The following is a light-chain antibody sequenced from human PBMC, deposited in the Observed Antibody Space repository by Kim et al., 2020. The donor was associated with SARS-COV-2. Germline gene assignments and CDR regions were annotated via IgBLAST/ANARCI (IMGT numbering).Light chain of an antibody. V-gene: IGLV2-8*01. Sequence: QSVTISCSGINSDVGGYTYVSWYQQHPDKAPKLIIYEVTKRPSGVPDRFSGSKSGDTASLTVSGLQAEDEADYYCSSYAGNTYFVRFGGGTQLTVL. CDR2: EVT. J-gene: IGLJ2*01. CDR3: SSYAGNTYFVR. CDR1: NSDVGGYTY.